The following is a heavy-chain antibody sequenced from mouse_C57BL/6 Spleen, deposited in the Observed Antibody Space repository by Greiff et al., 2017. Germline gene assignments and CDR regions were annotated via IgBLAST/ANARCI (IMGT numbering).Heavy chain of an antibody. V-gene: IGHV1-82*01. J-gene: IGHJ4*01. CDR3: AYPLMDY. CDR1: GYEFSSSW. Sequence: QVQLQQSGPELVKPGASVKISCKASGYEFSSSWMNWVKQRPGQGLEWIGRIYPGDGDTNYNGKFQGKATLTADKSSSTAYMQLSSLTSEHSAVYFCAYPLMDYWGQGTSVTVSS. CDR2: IYPGDGDT.